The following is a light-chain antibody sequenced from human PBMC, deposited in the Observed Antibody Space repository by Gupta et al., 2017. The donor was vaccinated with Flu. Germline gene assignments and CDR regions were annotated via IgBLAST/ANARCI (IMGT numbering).Light chain of an antibody. J-gene: IGKJ2*01. V-gene: IGKV1-5*03. Sequence: DIQITQSPSTLPASVGDRVTITCRASQSISSWLAWYQQKPGKAPELLVYEASNLKSGVPSRFSGSSSVTQFTLTISSRQPDDFATYYCQQENSSSYTFGQGTKVEIK. CDR2: EAS. CDR3: QQENSSSYT. CDR1: QSISSW.